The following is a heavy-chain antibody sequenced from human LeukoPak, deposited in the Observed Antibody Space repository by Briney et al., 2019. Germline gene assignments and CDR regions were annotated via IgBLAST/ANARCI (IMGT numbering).Heavy chain of an antibody. CDR3: ARGGGNSPDAFDI. D-gene: IGHD4-23*01. Sequence: SETLSLTCTVSGGSISSGDYHWSWIRQPPGKGLEWIGYIYNSGSTYYNPSLRSRVTISVDTSKDQFSLKLTSVTAADTAAFYCARGGGNSPDAFDIWGRGTMVTVSS. J-gene: IGHJ3*02. V-gene: IGHV4-30-4*01. CDR2: IYNSGST. CDR1: GGSISSGDYH.